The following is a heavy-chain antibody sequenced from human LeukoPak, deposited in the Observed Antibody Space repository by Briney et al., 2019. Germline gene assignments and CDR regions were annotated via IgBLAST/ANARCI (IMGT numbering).Heavy chain of an antibody. D-gene: IGHD5-18*01. CDR3: AKDLHRIPDTAMEN. J-gene: IGHJ4*02. Sequence: HPGGSLRLSCAASGFTFDDYAMHWVRQAPGKGLEWVSGISWNSGSIGYADSVKGRFTISRDNAKNSLYLQMNSLRAEDTALYYCAKDLHRIPDTAMENWGQGTLVTVSS. CDR1: GFTFDDYA. V-gene: IGHV3-9*01. CDR2: ISWNSGSI.